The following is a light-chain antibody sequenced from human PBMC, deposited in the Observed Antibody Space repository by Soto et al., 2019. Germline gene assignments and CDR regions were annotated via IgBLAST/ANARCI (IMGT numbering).Light chain of an antibody. CDR1: SSNIGSNY. CDR2: RNN. J-gene: IGLJ3*02. CDR3: APWGDRLRGL. Sequence: QSVLTQPPSASGTPGQRVTISCSGSSSNIGSNYVYWYQQLPGTAPKLLIYRNNQRPSGVPDRFSESKSGTSASLAISGLGSVEEADSYCAPWGDRLRGLFGGGTHLTVL. V-gene: IGLV1-47*01.